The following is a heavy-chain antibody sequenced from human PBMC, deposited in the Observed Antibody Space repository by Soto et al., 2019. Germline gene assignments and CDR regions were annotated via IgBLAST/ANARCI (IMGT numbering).Heavy chain of an antibody. CDR2: INPNSGGT. D-gene: IGHD6-13*01. Sequence: ASVKVSSKASGYTFTGYYMHCVRQAPGQGLEWMGWINPNSGGTNYAQKFQGWVTMTRDTSISTAYMELSRLRSDDTAVYYCAREAAGYYYYGMDVWGQGTTVTVSS. CDR1: GYTFTGYY. CDR3: AREAAGYYYYGMDV. V-gene: IGHV1-2*04. J-gene: IGHJ6*02.